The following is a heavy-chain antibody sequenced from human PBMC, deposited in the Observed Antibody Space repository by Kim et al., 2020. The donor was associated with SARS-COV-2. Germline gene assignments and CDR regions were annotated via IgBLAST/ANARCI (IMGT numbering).Heavy chain of an antibody. Sequence: GGSLRLSCAASGFTFSNAWMSWVRQAPGKGLEWVGRIKSKTDGGTTDYAAPVKGRFTISRDDSKNTLYLQMNSLKTEDTAVYYCTTDRSSTNIHGSDYYYYYGMDVWGQGTTVTVSS. CDR2: IKSKTDGGTT. CDR3: TTDRSSTNIHGSDYYYYYGMDV. V-gene: IGHV3-15*01. D-gene: IGHD2-2*01. CDR1: GFTFSNAW. J-gene: IGHJ6*02.